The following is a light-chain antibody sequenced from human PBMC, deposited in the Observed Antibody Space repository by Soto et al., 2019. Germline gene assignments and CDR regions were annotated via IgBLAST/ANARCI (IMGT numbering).Light chain of an antibody. J-gene: IGLJ1*01. Sequence: QSALAQPASVSGSPGQSITISCTGTSSDIGGYNYVSWYQQHPGKAPKLMIYEVSNRPSGISNRFSGSKSGNTASLTISGLQAXDEADYYCTSCTSSSTLAVSVFGTGTKVTVL. CDR1: SSDIGGYNY. V-gene: IGLV2-14*01. CDR2: EVS. CDR3: TSCTSSSTLAVSV.